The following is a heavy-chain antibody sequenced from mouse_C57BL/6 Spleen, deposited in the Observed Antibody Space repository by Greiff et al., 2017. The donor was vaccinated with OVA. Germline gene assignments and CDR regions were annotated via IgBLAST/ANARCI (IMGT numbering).Heavy chain of an antibody. D-gene: IGHD1-1*02. CDR1: GFTFSSYA. Sequence: EVKLVESGEGLVKPGGSLKLSCAASGFTFSSYAMSWVRQTPEKRLEWVAYISSGGDYIYYADTVKGRFTISRDNARNTLYLQMSSLKSEDTAMYYCTREGVAPRRYWYFDVWGTGTTVTVSS. J-gene: IGHJ1*03. CDR2: ISSGGDYI. CDR3: TREGVAPRRYWYFDV. V-gene: IGHV5-9-1*02.